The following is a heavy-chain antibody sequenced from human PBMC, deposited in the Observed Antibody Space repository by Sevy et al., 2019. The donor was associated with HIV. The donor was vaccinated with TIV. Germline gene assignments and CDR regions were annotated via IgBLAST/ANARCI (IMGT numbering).Heavy chain of an antibody. D-gene: IGHD6-13*01. CDR2: ISGSADST. Sequence: GGSLRLSCAASGFTFSSYAMTWVRQAPGKGLEWVSTISGSADSTYYADSVKGRFTISRDNSKNMLYLQMNSLRADDTAVYYCAKRPGSSNWYYFDYWGQGTLVTVSS. J-gene: IGHJ4*02. CDR1: GFTFSSYA. CDR3: AKRPGSSNWYYFDY. V-gene: IGHV3-23*01.